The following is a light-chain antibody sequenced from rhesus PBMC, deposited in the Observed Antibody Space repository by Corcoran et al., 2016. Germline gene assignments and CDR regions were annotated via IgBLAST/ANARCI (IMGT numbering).Light chain of an antibody. CDR1: QSVGSY. Sequence: EIVMTQSPATLSLSPGETATLSCRASQSVGSYLAWYQQKPGQAPKLLVHSAYFRATGIPDRFSGSGSRTGFTLTISSLEPEDAGVYHCQQYNDLLPTFGPGTKLDIK. V-gene: IGKV3-40*03. CDR2: SAY. CDR3: QQYNDLLPT. J-gene: IGKJ3*01.